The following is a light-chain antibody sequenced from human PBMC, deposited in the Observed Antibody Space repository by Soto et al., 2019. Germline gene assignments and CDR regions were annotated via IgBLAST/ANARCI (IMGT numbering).Light chain of an antibody. V-gene: IGKV3-20*01. CDR2: GVS. CDR1: QSVSSRY. Sequence: EIVLTQSPGTLSLSPGERATLSCRPSQSVSSRYLAWYQQKPGQAPRLLIYGVSSRATGIPDRFSGSGSGTDFTLTISRLEPEDFAVYYCQQYGSSPRVTFGPGTKVDIK. CDR3: QQYGSSPRVT. J-gene: IGKJ3*01.